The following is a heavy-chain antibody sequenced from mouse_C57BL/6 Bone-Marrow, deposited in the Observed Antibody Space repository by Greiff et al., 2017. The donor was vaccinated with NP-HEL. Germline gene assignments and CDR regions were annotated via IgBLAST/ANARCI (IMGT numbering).Heavy chain of an antibody. J-gene: IGHJ4*01. D-gene: IGHD2-4*01. CDR1: GFTFSSYA. Sequence: EVKVVESGGGLVKPGGSLKLSCAASGFTFSSYAMSWVRQTPEKRLEWVATISDGGSYTYYPDNVKGRFTISRDNAKNNLYLQMSHLKSEDTAMYYCARGPLYYDYDDKDAMDYWGQGTSVTVSS. CDR2: ISDGGSYT. CDR3: ARGPLYYDYDDKDAMDY. V-gene: IGHV5-4*03.